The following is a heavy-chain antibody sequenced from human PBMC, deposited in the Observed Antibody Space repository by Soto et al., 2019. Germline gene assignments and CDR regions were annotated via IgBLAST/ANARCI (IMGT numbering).Heavy chain of an antibody. V-gene: IGHV4-39*01. J-gene: IGHJ5*02. CDR1: GGSISSSSYY. D-gene: IGHD5-18*01. CDR2: IYYSGST. CDR3: ARHMSERLNVDTAMVIWFDP. Sequence: PSETLSLTCTVSGGSISSSSYYWGWIRQPPGKGLEWIGSIYYSGSTYYNPSLKSRVTISVDTSKNQFSLKLSSVTAADTAVYYCARHMSERLNVDTAMVIWFDPWGQGTLVTVSS.